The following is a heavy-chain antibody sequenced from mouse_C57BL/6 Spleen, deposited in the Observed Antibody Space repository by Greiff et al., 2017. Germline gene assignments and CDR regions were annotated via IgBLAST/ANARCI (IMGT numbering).Heavy chain of an antibody. V-gene: IGHV5-17*01. J-gene: IGHJ4*01. CDR2: ISSGSSTI. CDR1: GFTFSDYG. Sequence: DVQLVESGGGLVKPGGSLKLSCAASGFTFSDYGMHWVRQAPEKGLEWVAYISSGSSTIYYADTVKGRFTISRDNAKNTLFLQMTSLRSEDTAMYYCARRDGNHYAMDYWGQGTSVTVSS. D-gene: IGHD2-1*01. CDR3: ARRDGNHYAMDY.